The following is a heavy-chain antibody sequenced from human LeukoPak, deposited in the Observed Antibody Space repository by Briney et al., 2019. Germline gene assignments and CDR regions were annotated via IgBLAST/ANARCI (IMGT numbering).Heavy chain of an antibody. J-gene: IGHJ4*02. Sequence: SETLSLTCAVSGFSISSGYYWGWIRQPPGEGLEWVATIYHSGSAYYNASLKSRVTISVVTSKNQFSLNLRSVTAADTAVYYCARADDFWSGYYFDFWGQGTLVTVSS. CDR3: ARADDFWSGYYFDF. V-gene: IGHV4-38-2*01. CDR2: IYHSGSA. D-gene: IGHD3-3*01. CDR1: GFSISSGYY.